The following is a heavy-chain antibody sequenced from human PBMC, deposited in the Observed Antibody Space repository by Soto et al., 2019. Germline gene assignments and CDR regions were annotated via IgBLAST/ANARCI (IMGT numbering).Heavy chain of an antibody. CDR3: ARILPDSSSYYFVH. CDR2: IRKKVNGYTT. J-gene: IGHJ4*02. Sequence: EVQLVESGGGLVQPGGSLRLSCAASGFSFSDHYMDWVRQAPGKGLEWVGRIRKKVNGYTTEYAASVKGRFTISRDDSKNSLYLQMNSLNTEDTAVYYCARILPDSSSYYFVHWGQGTLVTVSS. D-gene: IGHD3-22*01. V-gene: IGHV3-72*01. CDR1: GFSFSDHY.